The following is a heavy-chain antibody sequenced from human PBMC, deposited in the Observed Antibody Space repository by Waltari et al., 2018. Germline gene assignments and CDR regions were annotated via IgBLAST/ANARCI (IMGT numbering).Heavy chain of an antibody. CDR2: IDWEADK. J-gene: IGHJ4*02. CDR3: ARNPTDRFDY. D-gene: IGHD2-21*01. V-gene: IGHV2-70*03. CDR1: GFSLTSPGTR. Sequence: QVTLKESGPALVKPTQTLKLTCSISGFSLTSPGTRVSWIRQPPGTALEWLARIDWEADKCYTXXXXXXXXXXXXXXXXXXXXXXXXXXPADTATYYCARNPTDRFDYWGRGTPVTVSS.